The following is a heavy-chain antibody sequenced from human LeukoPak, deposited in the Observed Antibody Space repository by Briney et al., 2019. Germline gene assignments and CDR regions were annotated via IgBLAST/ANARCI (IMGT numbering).Heavy chain of an antibody. J-gene: IGHJ4*02. D-gene: IGHD2-2*02. CDR1: GGSISSSSYY. Sequence: SETLSLTCTVSGGSISSSSYYWGWIRQPPGKGLEWIGSIYYSGSTYYNPSLKSRVTISVDTSKNQFSLKLSSVTAADTAVYYCARQYTGIDYWGQGALVTVSS. CDR3: ARQYTGIDY. CDR2: IYYSGST. V-gene: IGHV4-39*01.